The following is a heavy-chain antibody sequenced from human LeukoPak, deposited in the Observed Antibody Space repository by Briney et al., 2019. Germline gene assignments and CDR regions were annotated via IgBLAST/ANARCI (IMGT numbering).Heavy chain of an antibody. V-gene: IGHV1-18*01. CDR1: GYMFVSRG. CDR2: IGVRTGQT. CDR3: VRDNSGLAGVSLDL. D-gene: IGHD6-13*01. J-gene: IGHJ4*02. Sequence: ASVKVSCKASGYMFVSRGFTWVRQAPGQGLEWMGWIGVRTGQTQFAQQFRDRFTMTTNTSTTTAFMELKSLRPDDTAVYYRVRDNSGLAGVSLDLWGQGTQVIVSS.